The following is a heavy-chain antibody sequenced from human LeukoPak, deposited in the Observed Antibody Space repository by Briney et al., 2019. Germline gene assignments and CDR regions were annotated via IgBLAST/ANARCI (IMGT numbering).Heavy chain of an antibody. D-gene: IGHD6-19*01. CDR3: AREPGYSSGWFINDY. Sequence: GRSLRLSCAASGFTFSSYGMHWVRQAPGKGLEWVSYISSSGSTIYYADSVKGRFTISRDNAKNSLYLQMNSLRAEDTAVYYCAREPGYSSGWFINDYWGQGTLVTVSS. V-gene: IGHV3-48*04. J-gene: IGHJ4*02. CDR1: GFTFSSYG. CDR2: ISSSGSTI.